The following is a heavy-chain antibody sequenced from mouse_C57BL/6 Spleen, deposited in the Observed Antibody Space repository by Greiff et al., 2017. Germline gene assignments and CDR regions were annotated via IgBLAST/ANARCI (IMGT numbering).Heavy chain of an antibody. CDR2: ILTGGGT. D-gene: IGHD1-1*01. CDR3: ARITTVVGRYFDV. J-gene: IGHJ1*03. CDR1: GFSLTSYA. V-gene: IGHV2-9-1*01. Sequence: VQVVESGPGLVAPSQSLSITCTVSGFSLTSYAISWVRQPPGKGLEWLGVILTGGGTHYNSALKSRLSISKDNPKSQVFLKMNSLQTDDTARYYCARITTVVGRYFDVWGTGTTVTVSS.